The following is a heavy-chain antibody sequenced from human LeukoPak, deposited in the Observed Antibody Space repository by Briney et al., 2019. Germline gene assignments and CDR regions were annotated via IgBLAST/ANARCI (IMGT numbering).Heavy chain of an antibody. CDR2: IYYSGST. V-gene: IGHV4-39*07. D-gene: IGHD2-15*01. CDR3: ARGPGCSGGSCNPIYYYYYKDV. Sequence: SETLSFTCTVSGGSIRSSSYYWGWIRQPPGKGPEWIGSIYYSGSTYYNPSLKSRVTMSIDTSKNQFSLILSSVTAADTAVYYCARGPGCSGGSCNPIYYYYYKDVWGKGTTVTVSS. J-gene: IGHJ6*03. CDR1: GGSIRSSSYY.